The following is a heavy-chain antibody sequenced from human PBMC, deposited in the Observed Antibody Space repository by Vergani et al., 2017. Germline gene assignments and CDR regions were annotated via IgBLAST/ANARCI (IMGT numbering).Heavy chain of an antibody. CDR2: ISYDGYKK. CDR3: SRDFLTRVTTLDYYYMGV. D-gene: IGHD1/OR15-1a*01. V-gene: IGHV3-30*03. CDR1: GFPFSDYG. Sequence: QVQLVESGGGEVQPGRSLRLSCSAAGFPFSDYGVHWVRQAPGKGLEWVSVISYDGYKKNYADSVKGGFTISKDNSKNTLYLEMNALRAEDTAVYYCSRDFLTRVTTLDYYYMGVWGKGTTVTVSS. J-gene: IGHJ6*03.